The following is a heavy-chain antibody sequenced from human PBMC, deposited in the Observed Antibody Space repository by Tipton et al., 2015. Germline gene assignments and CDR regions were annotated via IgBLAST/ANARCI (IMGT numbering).Heavy chain of an antibody. D-gene: IGHD3-9*01. V-gene: IGHV4-39*07. J-gene: IGHJ4*02. CDR2: ISHSGNT. CDR3: ACQDYDSLTRDYQTVDY. CDR1: GGPITSSAYY. Sequence: GLVKPSETLSLTCTVSGGPITSSAYYWGWIRQPPGKGLEWIGSISHSGNTYYNPSLKSRVTMSRDTSKNQFSLKLTSVTAADTAVYYCACQDYDSLTRDYQTVDYWGQGTLVTVSS.